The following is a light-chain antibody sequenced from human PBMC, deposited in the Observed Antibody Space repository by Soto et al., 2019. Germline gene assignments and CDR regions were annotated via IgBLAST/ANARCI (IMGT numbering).Light chain of an antibody. Sequence: DIQMTPSPSSLSASVGDRVTITCQASQYISNYLNWYQQKPGKAPKLLIYDASNLETGVPSRFSGSGSGTDFTFTISSLQPEDIATYYCQQYDNIPTFGQGTRLEIK. CDR2: DAS. CDR1: QYISNY. J-gene: IGKJ5*01. CDR3: QQYDNIPT. V-gene: IGKV1-33*01.